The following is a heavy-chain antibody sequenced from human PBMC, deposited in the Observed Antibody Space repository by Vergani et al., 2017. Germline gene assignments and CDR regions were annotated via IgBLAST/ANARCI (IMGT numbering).Heavy chain of an antibody. V-gene: IGHV1-69*09. CDR2: IIPILGIA. CDR3: ARDLRIAAAGTGFLWY. CDR1: GYTFTGYY. Sequence: QVQLVQSGAEVKKPGASVKVSCKASGYTFTGYYMHWVRQAPGQGLEWMGRIIPILGIANYAQKFQGRVTITADKSTSTAYMELSSLRSEDTAVYYCARDLRIAAAGTGFLWYWGQGTLVTVSS. J-gene: IGHJ4*02. D-gene: IGHD6-13*01.